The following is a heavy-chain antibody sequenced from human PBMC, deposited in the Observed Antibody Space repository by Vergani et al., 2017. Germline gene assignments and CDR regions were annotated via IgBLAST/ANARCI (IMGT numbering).Heavy chain of an antibody. CDR3: ARKKHCGSGSLGWDLYYYYGMDV. D-gene: IGHD3-10*01. CDR1: GYSFTSYW. CDR2: IKQDGSEK. Sequence: EVQLVQSGAEVKKPGESLRISCKGSGYSFTSYWMSWVRQAPGKGLEWVANIKQDGSEKYYVDSVKGRFTISRDNAKNSLYLQMNSLRAEDTAVYYCARKKHCGSGSLGWDLYYYYGMDVWGQGTTVTVSS. J-gene: IGHJ6*02. V-gene: IGHV3-7*03.